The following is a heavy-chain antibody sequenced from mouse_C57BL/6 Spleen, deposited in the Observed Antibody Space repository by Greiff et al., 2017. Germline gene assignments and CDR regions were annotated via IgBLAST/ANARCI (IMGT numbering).Heavy chain of an antibody. Sequence: VQLQQPGAELVRPGSSVKLSCKASGYTFTSYWMAWVKQRPGQGLEWIGNIYPSDSETHYNQKFKDKATLTVDKSSSTAYMQLSSLTSEDSAVYYCARRSSGYEAMDYWGQGTSVTVSS. V-gene: IGHV1-61*01. CDR2: IYPSDSET. CDR1: GYTFTSYW. J-gene: IGHJ4*01. CDR3: ARRSSGYEAMDY. D-gene: IGHD3-2*02.